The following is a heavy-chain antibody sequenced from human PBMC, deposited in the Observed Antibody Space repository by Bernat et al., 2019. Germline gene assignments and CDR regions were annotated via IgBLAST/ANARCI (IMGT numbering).Heavy chain of an antibody. CDR3: ARGLCENCHKYFWLDP. CDR2: INTNTGNP. J-gene: IGHJ5*02. Sequence: QVQLVQSGSELKKPGASVKVSCKASGYTFTTYAINWVRLAPGQGLEWLGWINTNTGNPTYVQGFTGRFVFSLDTSVSTAYLQISSLKPEDTALYSCARGLCENCHKYFWLDPWGQGTLVTVSS. CDR1: GYTFTTYA. V-gene: IGHV7-4-1*02. D-gene: IGHD1-1*01.